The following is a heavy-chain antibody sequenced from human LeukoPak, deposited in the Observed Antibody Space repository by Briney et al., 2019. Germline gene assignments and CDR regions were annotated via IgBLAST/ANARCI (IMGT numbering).Heavy chain of an antibody. CDR3: ARSQQLEYYFDY. D-gene: IGHD6-13*01. CDR2: IYYSGTT. J-gene: IGHJ4*02. CDR1: GGAISSSNSY. V-gene: IGHV4-39*07. Sequence: SETLSLTCTVSGGAISSSNSYWAWIRQSPGKGLEWIGNIYYSGTTYYNPSLRSRVSISIDTSENEFSLKLSSVTAADTAVYYCARSQQLEYYFDYWGQGTLVTVSS.